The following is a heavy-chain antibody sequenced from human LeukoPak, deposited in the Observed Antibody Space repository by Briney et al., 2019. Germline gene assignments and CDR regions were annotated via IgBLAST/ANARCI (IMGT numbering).Heavy chain of an antibody. CDR2: INPNSGGT. CDR3: ARVLTIFGVVSWFDP. J-gene: IGHJ5*02. Sequence: GASVKVSSKASGYTFTGYYMRWVRQAPGQGLEWMGWINPNSGGTNYAQKFQGRVTMTRDTSISTAYMELSRLRSDDTAVYYCARVLTIFGVVSWFDPWGQGTLVTVSS. CDR1: GYTFTGYY. V-gene: IGHV1-2*02. D-gene: IGHD3-3*01.